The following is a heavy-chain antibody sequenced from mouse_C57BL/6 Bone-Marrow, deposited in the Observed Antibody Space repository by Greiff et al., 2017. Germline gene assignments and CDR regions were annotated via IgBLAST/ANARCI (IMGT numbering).Heavy chain of an antibody. J-gene: IGHJ3*01. CDR3: ARSPCDYGWFAY. D-gene: IGHD2-4*01. V-gene: IGHV1-4*01. CDR2: INPSSGYT. CDR1: GYTFTSYT. Sequence: VQLQQSGAELARPGASVKMSCKASGYTFTSYTMHWVKQRPGQGLAWIGYINPSSGYTKYNQKFKDKATLTADKSSSTAYMQLSSLTSEDAAVYYCARSPCDYGWFAYWGQGTLVTVSA.